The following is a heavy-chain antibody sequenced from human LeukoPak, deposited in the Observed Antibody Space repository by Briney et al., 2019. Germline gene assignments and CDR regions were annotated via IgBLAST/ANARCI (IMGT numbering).Heavy chain of an antibody. V-gene: IGHV3-30*02. J-gene: IGHJ4*02. CDR1: GFTFSGFG. Sequence: GGSLRLSCAASGFTFSGFGMHWVRQAPGKGLEWVAFIRYDGSNKYYADSVKGRFTISRDNSKNTLYLQMNSLRAEDTAVYYCAKDPWQQLVRGGYYFDYWGQGTLVTVSS. CDR2: IRYDGSNK. D-gene: IGHD6-13*01. CDR3: AKDPWQQLVRGGYYFDY.